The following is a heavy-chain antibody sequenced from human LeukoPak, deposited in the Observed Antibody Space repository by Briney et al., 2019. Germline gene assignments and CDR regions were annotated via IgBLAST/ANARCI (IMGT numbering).Heavy chain of an antibody. Sequence: GASVKVSCKASGYTFTGYYMHWVRQAPGQGLEWMGWINPNSGGTNYAQKFQGRVTMTRDTSISTAYMELSRLRSDDTAVYYCARERYFVRTNAFDIWGQGTMVTVSS. D-gene: IGHD3-9*01. V-gene: IGHV1-2*02. CDR1: GYTFTGYY. CDR3: ARERYFVRTNAFDI. CDR2: INPNSGGT. J-gene: IGHJ3*02.